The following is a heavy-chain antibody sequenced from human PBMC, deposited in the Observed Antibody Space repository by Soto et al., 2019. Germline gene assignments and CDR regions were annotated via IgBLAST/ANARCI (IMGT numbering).Heavy chain of an antibody. J-gene: IGHJ4*02. D-gene: IGHD4-17*01. CDR2: ISAYNGNT. V-gene: IGHV1-18*01. Sequence: QVQLVQSGAEVKKPGASVKVSCKASGYTFTSYGISWVRQAPGQGLEWMGWISAYNGNTNYAQKPXGXVXMXXDTSTSTAYMELRSLRSDDTAVYYCARDLHGDPYYWGQGTLVTVSS. CDR3: ARDLHGDPYY. CDR1: GYTFTSYG.